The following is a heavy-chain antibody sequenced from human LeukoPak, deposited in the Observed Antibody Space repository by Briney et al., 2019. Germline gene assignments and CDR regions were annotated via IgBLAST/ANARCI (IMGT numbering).Heavy chain of an antibody. J-gene: IGHJ4*02. D-gene: IGHD3-9*01. CDR1: GGSFSGYY. CDR3: ARRGRGILTGYSHYYFDY. V-gene: IGHV4-34*01. Sequence: SETLSLTCAVYGGSFSGYYWSWIRQPPGKGLEWIGEINHSGSTNYNPSLKSRVTISVDTSKNQFSLKLSSVTAADTAVYYCARRGRGILTGYSHYYFDYWGQGTLVTVSS. CDR2: INHSGST.